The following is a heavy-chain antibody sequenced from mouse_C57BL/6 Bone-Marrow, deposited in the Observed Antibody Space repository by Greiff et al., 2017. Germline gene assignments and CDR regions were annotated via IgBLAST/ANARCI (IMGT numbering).Heavy chain of an antibody. J-gene: IGHJ4*01. CDR1: GYSITSGYY. V-gene: IGHV3-6*01. CDR3: ARDPTHY. Sequence: DVKLVESGPGLVKPSQSLSLTCSVTGYSITSGYYWNWIRQFPGNKLEWMGYISYDGSNNYNPSLKNRISITRDTSKNQFFLKLNSVTTEDTATYYCARDPTHYWGQGTSVTVSS. CDR2: ISYDGSN.